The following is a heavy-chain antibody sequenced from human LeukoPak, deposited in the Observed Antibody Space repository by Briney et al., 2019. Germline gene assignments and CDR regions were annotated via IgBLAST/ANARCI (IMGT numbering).Heavy chain of an antibody. CDR1: GFTFSNYW. D-gene: IGHD1-1*01. CDR3: ARLGLEVGGPNWFDP. V-gene: IGHV3-7*01. CDR2: IKRDGSQK. J-gene: IGHJ5*02. Sequence: GGSLRLSCAASGFTFSNYWMSWVRQAPGKGLEWVAHIKRDGSQKYYLDSVKGRFTISRDNAKNSLYLQMNSLRVEDTAVYYCARLGLEVGGPNWFDPWGQGTLVTVSS.